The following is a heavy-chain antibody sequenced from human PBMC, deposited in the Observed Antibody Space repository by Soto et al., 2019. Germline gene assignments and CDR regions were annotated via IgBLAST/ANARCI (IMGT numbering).Heavy chain of an antibody. CDR1: GFSLNSDEVG. J-gene: IGHJ3*01. V-gene: IGHV2-5*01. CDR2: LYGNGDT. D-gene: IGHD1-1*01. Sequence: QITLKESAPTLVKPTETLTLTCAFSGFSLNSDEVGVGWIRQPPGKALECLALLYGNGDTRFSPSLKSRLTITKDTSANLVVLSLANVDPVDAATYYCAHTGHLVGALDFWGQGTLVTVSS. CDR3: AHTGHLVGALDF.